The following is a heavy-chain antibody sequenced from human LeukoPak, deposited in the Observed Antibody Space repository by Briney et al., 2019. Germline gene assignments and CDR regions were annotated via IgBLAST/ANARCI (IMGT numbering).Heavy chain of an antibody. D-gene: IGHD2-2*01. V-gene: IGHV3-23*01. Sequence: PGGSLRLSCAASGFTFSSYAMSWVRQAPGKGLEWVSAISGSGGSTYYADSVEGRFTISRDNSKNTLYLQMNSLRAEDTAVYYCAKIGYCSSTSCYLWYFDYWGQGTLVTVSS. J-gene: IGHJ4*02. CDR3: AKIGYCSSTSCYLWYFDY. CDR2: ISGSGGST. CDR1: GFTFSSYA.